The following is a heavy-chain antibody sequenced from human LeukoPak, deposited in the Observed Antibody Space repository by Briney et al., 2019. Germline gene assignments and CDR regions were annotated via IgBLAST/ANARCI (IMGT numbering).Heavy chain of an antibody. CDR2: INHSGNT. J-gene: IGHJ5*02. CDR3: ARGRYIAMVTNWFDP. Sequence: SETPSLTCAVYGGSFSGYYWSWIRQPPGKGLEWIGEINHSGNTNYNPSLKSRVTISVDTSKNQFSLKLSSVTAADTAVYYCARGRYIAMVTNWFDPWGQGTLVTVSS. CDR1: GGSFSGYY. D-gene: IGHD5-18*01. V-gene: IGHV4-34*01.